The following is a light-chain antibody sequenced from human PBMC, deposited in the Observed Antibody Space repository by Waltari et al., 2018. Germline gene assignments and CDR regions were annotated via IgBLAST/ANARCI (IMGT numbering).Light chain of an antibody. CDR2: GAS. J-gene: IGKJ1*01. Sequence: EIVMTQSPAPLSVSPGERATLSCRASKRVSSNLAWYQQKPGQAPRLLIYGASTRATGIPARFSGSGSGTEFTLTISSLQSEDFAVYYCQQYNNWPRTFGQGTKVEIK. CDR3: QQYNNWPRT. V-gene: IGKV3-15*01. CDR1: KRVSSN.